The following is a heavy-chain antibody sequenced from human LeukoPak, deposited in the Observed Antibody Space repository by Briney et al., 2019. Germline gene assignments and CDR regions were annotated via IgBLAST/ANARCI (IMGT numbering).Heavy chain of an antibody. CDR2: IVVGSGNI. Sequence: GTSVKVSCKAFGFTFTTSAVQWVRQARGQRLEWIGWIVVGSGNIDYAQKFQERVTLSRDMATSTAYMELSSLRSEDTAIYYCARGTSLGYCTSSTCPGMDVWGKGTTVIVSS. D-gene: IGHD2-2*01. CDR3: ARGTSLGYCTSSTCPGMDV. V-gene: IGHV1-58*01. J-gene: IGHJ6*04. CDR1: GFTFTTSA.